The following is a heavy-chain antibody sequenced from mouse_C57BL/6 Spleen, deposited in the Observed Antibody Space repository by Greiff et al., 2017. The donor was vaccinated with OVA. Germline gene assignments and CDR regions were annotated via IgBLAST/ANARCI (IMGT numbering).Heavy chain of an antibody. CDR1: GYTFTSYW. D-gene: IGHD3-3*01. CDR3: AIKAGGRDYAMDY. Sequence: QVQLKQPGAELVKPGASVKVSCKASGYTFTSYWMHWVKQRPGQGLEWIGRIHPSDSDTNYNQKFKGKATLTVDKSSSTAYMQLSSLTSEDSAVYYCAIKAGGRDYAMDYWGQGTSVTVSS. CDR2: IHPSDSDT. J-gene: IGHJ4*01. V-gene: IGHV1-74*01.